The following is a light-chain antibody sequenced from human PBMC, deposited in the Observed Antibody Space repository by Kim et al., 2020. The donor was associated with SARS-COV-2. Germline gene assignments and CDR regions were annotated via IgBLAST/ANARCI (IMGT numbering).Light chain of an antibody. CDR3: QQYSNWPIT. CDR1: QGVSSN. CDR2: GAS. V-gene: IGKV3-15*01. Sequence: VLPRERATLSCRASQGVSSNLAWYRQKRGQAPRLLIYGASTRATGIPDRFSGSGSGTEFTLTISSLQSEDFAVYYCQQYSNWPITFGQGTRLEIK. J-gene: IGKJ5*01.